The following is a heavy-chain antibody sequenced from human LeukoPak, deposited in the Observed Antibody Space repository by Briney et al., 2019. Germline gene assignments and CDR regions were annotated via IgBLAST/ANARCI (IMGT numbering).Heavy chain of an antibody. Sequence: ASVKVSCKASGGTFSSYAISWVRQAPGQGLEWMGRIIPIFGIANYAQKFQGRVTITADKSTSTAYMELSSLRSEDTAVYYCARDRSVSSFYGPFLDYWGQGTLVTVSS. D-gene: IGHD4-17*01. CDR2: IIPIFGIA. V-gene: IGHV1-69*04. CDR1: GGTFSSYA. CDR3: ARDRSVSSFYGPFLDY. J-gene: IGHJ4*02.